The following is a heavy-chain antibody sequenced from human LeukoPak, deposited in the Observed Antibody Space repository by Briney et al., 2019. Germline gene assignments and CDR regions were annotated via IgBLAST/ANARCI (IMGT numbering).Heavy chain of an antibody. D-gene: IGHD1-20*01. CDR3: ARDLAYNWNYVDY. CDR2: ISSSGSYM. Sequence: GGSLRLSCAASGFTFRNYSMNWVRQAPGKGLEWVSFISSSGSYMYDTDSMKGRFTISRDNAKNSLYLQMNSLRAEDTAVYYCARDLAYNWNYVDYWGQGTLVTVSS. CDR1: GFTFRNYS. J-gene: IGHJ4*02. V-gene: IGHV3-21*01.